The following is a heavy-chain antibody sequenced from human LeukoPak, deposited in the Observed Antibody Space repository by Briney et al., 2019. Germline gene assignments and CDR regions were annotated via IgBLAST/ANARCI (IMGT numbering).Heavy chain of an antibody. V-gene: IGHV3-64*01. CDR1: GFTFSSYA. CDR2: ISSNGGST. CDR3: ARAWGGIVVPAAIRAFDI. Sequence: GGSLRLSCAASGFTFSSYAMHWVRQAPGKGLEYVSAISSNGGSTYYANSVKGRFTISRDNSKNTLYLQMGSLRAEDMAVYYCARAWGGIVVPAAIRAFDIRGQGTMVTVSS. J-gene: IGHJ3*02. D-gene: IGHD2-2*01.